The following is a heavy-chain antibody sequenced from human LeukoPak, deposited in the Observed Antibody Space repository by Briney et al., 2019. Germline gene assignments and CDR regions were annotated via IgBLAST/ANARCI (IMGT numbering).Heavy chain of an antibody. Sequence: PGGSLRLSCAASGFTFSSYSMNWVRQAPGKGLEWVSSISSSSSYIYYADSVKGRFTISRDNAKNSLYLQMNSLRAEDTALYYCARVGRTEYGFWSGYYLAGHYYYYMDVWGKGTTVTVSS. J-gene: IGHJ6*03. CDR3: ARVGRTEYGFWSGYYLAGHYYYYMDV. CDR1: GFTFSSYS. D-gene: IGHD3-3*01. CDR2: ISSSSSYI. V-gene: IGHV3-21*04.